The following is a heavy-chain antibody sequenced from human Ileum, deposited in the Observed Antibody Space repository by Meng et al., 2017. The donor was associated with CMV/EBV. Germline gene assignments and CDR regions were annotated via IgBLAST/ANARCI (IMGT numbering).Heavy chain of an antibody. V-gene: IGHV3-49*04. D-gene: IGHD3-16*01. CDR1: GFTFGDYC. CDR3: SRWGTETQQMLPY. CDR2: IGNQHYPGTI. Sequence: GGSLRLSCRASGFTFGDYCMTWVRQAPGRGLEWVGFIGNQHYPGTIQYAASVKGRFTISRDDSKNIAYLQMNSLTTEDTAVYYCSRWGTETQQMLPYWGQGTLVTVSS. J-gene: IGHJ4*02.